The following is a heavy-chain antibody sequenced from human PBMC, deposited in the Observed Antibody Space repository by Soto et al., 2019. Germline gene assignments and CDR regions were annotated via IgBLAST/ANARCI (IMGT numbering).Heavy chain of an antibody. Sequence: EVQLLESGGGLVQPGGSLRLSCAASGFTFSSYAMRWVRQAPGKGLGWVSAVSGSGGSTYYADSVKGRFTITRDNSKNTLYLQMNSPRAEDTAVYYCARRGPGTYFDYWGQGTLVTVSS. V-gene: IGHV3-23*01. D-gene: IGHD6-13*01. CDR2: VSGSGGST. J-gene: IGHJ4*02. CDR3: ARRGPGTYFDY. CDR1: GFTFSSYA.